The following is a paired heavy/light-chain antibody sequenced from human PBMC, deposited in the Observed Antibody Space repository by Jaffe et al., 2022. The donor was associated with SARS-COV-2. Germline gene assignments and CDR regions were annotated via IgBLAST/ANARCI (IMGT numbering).Light chain of an antibody. V-gene: IGKV1-39*01. J-gene: IGKJ2*02. Sequence: DIQMTQSPSSLSASVGDRVTITCRASQSITNYLSWYQQKPGKAPQLLIYAASNLRGGVPSRFSGSGSGTDFTLTISSLQPGDFATYYCLQTYSLRTFGPGTKVEIK. CDR1: QSITNY. CDR2: AAS. CDR3: LQTYSLRT.
Heavy chain of an antibody. Sequence: EVQLVESGGGLVQSGGSLRLSCAASGFIFSNYWMTWVRQAPGKGLEWVANINQHGSEQYYVDSVKGRFSISRDNAKNSVSLQMNSLGPEDTAVYYCARDAGFWIHSAWVAAFDYWGQGTLVTVSS. CDR2: INQHGSEQ. V-gene: IGHV3-7*01. J-gene: IGHJ4*02. CDR3: ARDAGFWIHSAWVAAFDY. D-gene: IGHD3-3*01. CDR1: GFIFSNYW.